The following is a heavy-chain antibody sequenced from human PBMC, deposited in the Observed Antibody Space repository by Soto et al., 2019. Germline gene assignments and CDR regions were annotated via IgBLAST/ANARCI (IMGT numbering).Heavy chain of an antibody. CDR1: GFTFSNYA. J-gene: IGHJ3*02. CDR2: VSGNGGST. D-gene: IGHD3-3*01. V-gene: IGHV3-64*01. CDR3: ARSFTIFNAFDI. Sequence: GGSLRLSCAASGFTFSNYAMNWVRQAPGKGLEYVSAVSGNGGSTNYGNSVKGRFIISRDNSRNTLYLQMGSLRVEDMAVYYCARSFTIFNAFDIWGQGTMVTVSS.